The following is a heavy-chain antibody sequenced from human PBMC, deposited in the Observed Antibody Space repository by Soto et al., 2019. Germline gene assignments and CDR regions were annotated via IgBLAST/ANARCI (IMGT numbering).Heavy chain of an antibody. J-gene: IGHJ6*02. CDR3: AKDRYDILTGYPIQYGMDV. Sequence: PGGSLRLSCAASGLTFSSYAMSWVRQAPGKGLEWVSSFSGSGDNTDYADSVKGRFTISRDNSKNTLYMQMNSLRAEDTAVYYCAKDRYDILTGYPIQYGMDVWGQGTTVTVSS. D-gene: IGHD3-9*01. CDR2: FSGSGDNT. V-gene: IGHV3-23*01. CDR1: GLTFSSYA.